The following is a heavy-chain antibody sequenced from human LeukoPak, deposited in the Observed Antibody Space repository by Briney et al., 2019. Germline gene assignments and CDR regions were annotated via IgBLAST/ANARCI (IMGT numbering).Heavy chain of an antibody. J-gene: IGHJ5*02. Sequence: ASVKVSCKASGYTFTSYGISWVRQAPGQGLECMGCISADNGNTNYAQKLQGRVTMTTDTSTSTAYMELKSLRSEGTAVYYCARVRYTWNSWFDPWGQGTLVTVSS. CDR2: ISADNGNT. CDR1: GYTFTSYG. CDR3: ARVRYTWNSWFDP. D-gene: IGHD1-7*01. V-gene: IGHV1-18*01.